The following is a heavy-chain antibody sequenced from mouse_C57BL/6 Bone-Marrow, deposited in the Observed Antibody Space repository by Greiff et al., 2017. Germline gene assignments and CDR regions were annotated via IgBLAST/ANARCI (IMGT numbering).Heavy chain of an antibody. CDR3: AREVNGGPCAY. D-gene: IGHD2-2*01. J-gene: IGHJ3*01. Sequence: QVQLKQPGAELVKPGASVKLSCKASGYTFTSYWLHWVKQRPGQGIEWIGMIHPNSGSTKYNATFKNKATLTVDKSSSTAYMKLSSLTSEDSAGYYCAREVNGGPCAYWGLGTLVTVSA. CDR1: GYTFTSYW. V-gene: IGHV1-64*01. CDR2: IHPNSGST.